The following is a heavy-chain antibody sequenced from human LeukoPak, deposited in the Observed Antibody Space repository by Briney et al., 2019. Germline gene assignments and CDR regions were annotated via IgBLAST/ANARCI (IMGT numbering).Heavy chain of an antibody. CDR2: IYYSGST. V-gene: IGHV4-59*12. CDR1: GFTFSNAW. J-gene: IGHJ4*02. CDR3: ARGRYYFDY. Sequence: RSGGSLRLSCAASGFTFSNAWMSWVRQPPGKGLEWIGSIYYSGSTYYNPSLKSRVTISVDTSKNQFSLKLSSVTAADTAVYYCARGRYYFDYWGQGTLVTVSS.